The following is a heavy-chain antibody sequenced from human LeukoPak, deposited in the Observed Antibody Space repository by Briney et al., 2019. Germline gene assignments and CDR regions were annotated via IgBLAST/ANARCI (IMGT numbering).Heavy chain of an antibody. Sequence: MPSETLSLTCTVSGGSISSYYWSWIRQPPGKGLEWIGYIYYSGSTNYNPSLKSRVTISVDTSKNQFSLKLSSVTAADTAVYYCARDGRDPRMGDYYYYYMDVWGKGTTVTVSS. CDR1: GGSISSYY. D-gene: IGHD1-26*01. CDR3: ARDGRDPRMGDYYYYYMDV. V-gene: IGHV4-59*01. CDR2: IYYSGST. J-gene: IGHJ6*03.